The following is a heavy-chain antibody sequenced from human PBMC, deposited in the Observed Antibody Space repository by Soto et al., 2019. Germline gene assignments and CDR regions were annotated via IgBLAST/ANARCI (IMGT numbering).Heavy chain of an antibody. CDR1: GFTFSSYA. CDR2: ISGSGVST. V-gene: IGHV3-23*01. D-gene: IGHD2-2*01. J-gene: IGHJ4*02. Sequence: GGSLRLSYSASGFTFSSYAMSWVRQAPGKGLEWVSAISGSGVSTYYADSVKGRFTISRDNSKNTLYLQINSLRAEDTAVYYCAKRSVGKSTHLDYWGQGTLVTVSS. CDR3: AKRSVGKSTHLDY.